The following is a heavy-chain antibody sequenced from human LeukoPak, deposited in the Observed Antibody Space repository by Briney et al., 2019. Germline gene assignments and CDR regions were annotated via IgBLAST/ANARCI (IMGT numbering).Heavy chain of an antibody. V-gene: IGHV4-61*02. Sequence: SETLSLTCTVSGGSISSGSYYWSWIRQPAGKGLEWIGRIYTSGSTNYNPSLKSRVTISVDTSKNQFSLKLGSVTAADTAVYYCARVRAFTIFGAGYMDVWGKGTTVTVSS. CDR2: IYTSGST. J-gene: IGHJ6*03. D-gene: IGHD3-3*01. CDR1: GGSISSGSYY. CDR3: ARVRAFTIFGAGYMDV.